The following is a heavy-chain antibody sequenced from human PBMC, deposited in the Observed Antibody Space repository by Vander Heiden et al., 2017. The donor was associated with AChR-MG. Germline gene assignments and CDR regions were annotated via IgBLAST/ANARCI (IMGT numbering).Heavy chain of an antibody. Sequence: QVQLQESGPGLVKPSETLALPCTVSGGSIRSYYWSWIGQPAGKGLEWIGRIYTSGSTNYNTSLKSRVTMSVDTSKNQFSLKLSSVTAADTAVYYCARALNYYDSSGYYKPHYYYGMDVWGQGTTVTVSS. CDR2: IYTSGST. D-gene: IGHD3-22*01. V-gene: IGHV4-4*07. CDR3: ARALNYYDSSGYYKPHYYYGMDV. CDR1: GGSIRSYY. J-gene: IGHJ6*02.